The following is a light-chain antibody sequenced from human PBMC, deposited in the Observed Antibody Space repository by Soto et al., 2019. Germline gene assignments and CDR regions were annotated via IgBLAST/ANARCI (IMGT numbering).Light chain of an antibody. CDR2: GAF. V-gene: IGKV3-20*01. Sequence: EIVLTQSPGTLSLSPGERATLSCRASQSVTSSSLAWYQQKPGQAPRLLIYGAFSRATGVSDRFSGSGSGTDFTLTISRLEPEDFAVYYCQLYGSSPPMYTFGQGTKLEIK. J-gene: IGKJ2*01. CDR1: QSVTSSS. CDR3: QLYGSSPPMYT.